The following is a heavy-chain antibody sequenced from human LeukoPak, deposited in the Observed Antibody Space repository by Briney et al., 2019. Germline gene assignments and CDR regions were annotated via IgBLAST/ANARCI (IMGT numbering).Heavy chain of an antibody. D-gene: IGHD4-11*01. Sequence: GGSLRLSCAASGFTVSSNYMSWVRQAPGKGLEWVSVIYSGGSTYYADSVKGRFTISRDNSKNTLYLQMNSLRAEDTAVYYCARRPIYSNYGAYYYYMGVWGKGTTVTVSS. CDR2: IYSGGST. CDR3: ARRPIYSNYGAYYYYMGV. CDR1: GFTVSSNY. J-gene: IGHJ6*03. V-gene: IGHV3-53*01.